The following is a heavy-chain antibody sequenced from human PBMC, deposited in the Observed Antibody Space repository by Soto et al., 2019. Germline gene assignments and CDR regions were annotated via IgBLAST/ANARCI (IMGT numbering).Heavy chain of an antibody. Sequence: EVQLLESGGGLVQPGGSLRLSCAASGFTFSSYAMSWVRQAPGKGLEWVSAISGSGGSTYYADSVKGRFTISRDNSKNTLYLQMNSLSAEDTAVYYCAKARGVTTHFDYWGQGTLVTVSS. CDR3: AKARGVTTHFDY. V-gene: IGHV3-23*01. CDR2: ISGSGGST. CDR1: GFTFSSYA. J-gene: IGHJ4*02. D-gene: IGHD4-17*01.